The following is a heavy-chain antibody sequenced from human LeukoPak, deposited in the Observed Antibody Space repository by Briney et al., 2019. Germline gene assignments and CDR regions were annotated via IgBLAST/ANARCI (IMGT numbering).Heavy chain of an antibody. J-gene: IGHJ4*02. CDR3: ARGEVIAAAGRGAIDY. CDR2: IIPIFGTA. Sequence: SVKVSCKASGGTFSSYTISWVRQAPGQGLEWMGGIIPIFGTANYAQKFQGRVTLTADKSTTTAYMELNSLRSEDTAVYYCARGEVIAAAGRGAIDYWGQGTLVTVSS. CDR1: GGTFSSYT. D-gene: IGHD6-13*01. V-gene: IGHV1-69*06.